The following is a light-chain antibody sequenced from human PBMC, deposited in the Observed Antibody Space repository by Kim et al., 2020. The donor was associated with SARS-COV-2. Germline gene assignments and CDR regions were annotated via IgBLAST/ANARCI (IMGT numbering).Light chain of an antibody. J-gene: IGLJ3*02. Sequence: GRAVTITGTGTSNDVGGYNYVSWYQQHPGKAPKLMIFEVTKRPSGVPDRFSGSKSGNTASLTVSGLQADDEADYYCCSYAGSNSFVFGGGTQLTVL. V-gene: IGLV2-8*01. CDR3: CSYAGSNSFV. CDR1: SNDVGGYNY. CDR2: EVT.